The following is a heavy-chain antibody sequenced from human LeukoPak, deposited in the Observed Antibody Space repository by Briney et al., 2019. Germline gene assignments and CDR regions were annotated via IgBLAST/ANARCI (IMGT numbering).Heavy chain of an antibody. CDR1: GGSFSGYY. D-gene: IGHD6-13*01. CDR3: AISAAGYFDY. CDR2: INHSGST. V-gene: IGHV4-34*01. J-gene: IGHJ4*02. Sequence: SETLSLTCAVYGGSFSGYYWSWIRQPPGEGLEWIGEINHSGSTNYNPSLKSRVTISVDTSKNQFSLKLSSVTAADTAVYYCAISAAGYFDYWGQGTLVTVSS.